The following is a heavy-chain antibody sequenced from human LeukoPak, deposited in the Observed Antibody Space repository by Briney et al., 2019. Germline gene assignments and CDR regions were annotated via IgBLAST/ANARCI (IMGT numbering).Heavy chain of an antibody. D-gene: IGHD2-2*01. Sequence: GASVKVSCKASGYTFTGYYMHWVRQATGQGLEWMGWMNPNSGNTGYAQKFQGRVTITRNTSISTAYMELSSLRSEDTAVYYCARGNIVVVPAAIGIGRIDAFDIWGQGTMVTVSS. J-gene: IGHJ3*02. CDR2: MNPNSGNT. CDR3: ARGNIVVVPAAIGIGRIDAFDI. CDR1: GYTFTGYY. V-gene: IGHV1-8*03.